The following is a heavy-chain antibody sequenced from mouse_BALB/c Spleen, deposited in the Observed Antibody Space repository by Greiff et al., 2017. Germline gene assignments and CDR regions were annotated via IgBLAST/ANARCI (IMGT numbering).Heavy chain of an antibody. V-gene: IGHV3-2*02. D-gene: IGHD2-3*01. CDR3: ARHDGYYDYAMDY. J-gene: IGHJ4*01. CDR1: GYSITSDYA. Sequence: EVKLMESGPGLVKPSQSLSLTCTVTGYSITSDYAWNWIRQFPGNKLEWMGYISYSGSTSYNPSLKSRISITRDTSKNQFFLQLNSVTTEDTATYYCARHDGYYDYAMDYWGQGTSVTVSS. CDR2: ISYSGST.